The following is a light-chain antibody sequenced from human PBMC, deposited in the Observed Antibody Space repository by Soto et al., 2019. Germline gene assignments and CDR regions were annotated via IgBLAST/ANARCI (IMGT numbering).Light chain of an antibody. CDR2: DVT. V-gene: IGLV2-14*03. CDR1: SSDIGGYNF. CDR3: SSYTSTNTVV. J-gene: IGLJ2*01. Sequence: QSVLTQPASVSGSPGQSITISCTGTSSDIGGYNFVSCYQQHPGKAPKLMFYDVTNRPSGVSNRFSGSKSVNTASLTISGLHAEDEAVYYCSSYTSTNTVVFGGGTKLTVL.